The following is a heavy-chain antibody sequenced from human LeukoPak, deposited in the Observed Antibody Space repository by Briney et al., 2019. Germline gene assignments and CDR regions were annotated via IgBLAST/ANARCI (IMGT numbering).Heavy chain of an antibody. V-gene: IGHV3-11*04. D-gene: IGHD6-19*01. CDR2: ISSSGSTI. CDR3: ARESPHSSGWIRHYYYYMDV. Sequence: GSLRLSCAASGFTFSDYYMSWIRQAPGKGLEWVSYISSSGSTIYYADSVKGRFTISRDNAKNSLYLQMNSLRAEDTAVYYCARESPHSSGWIRHYYYYMDVWGKGTTVTVSS. CDR1: GFTFSDYY. J-gene: IGHJ6*03.